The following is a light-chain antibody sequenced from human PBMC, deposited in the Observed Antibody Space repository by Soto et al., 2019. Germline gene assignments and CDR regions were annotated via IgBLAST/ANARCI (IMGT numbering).Light chain of an antibody. J-gene: IGKJ2*01. V-gene: IGKV1-39*01. Sequence: DIQMTQSLSSLSASVGDRVTITCRASQSISNSLSWYQQKPGKAPKFLIYVASTLQSGVPSRFSGSGSGTDFTLTISSLQPEDVATYYCEQTFSRPYTFGQGTKLEIK. CDR1: QSISNS. CDR2: VAS. CDR3: EQTFSRPYT.